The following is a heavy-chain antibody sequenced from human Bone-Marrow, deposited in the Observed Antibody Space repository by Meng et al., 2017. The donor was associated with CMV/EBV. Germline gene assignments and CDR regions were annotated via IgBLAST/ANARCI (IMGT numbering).Heavy chain of an antibody. V-gene: IGHV3-30*02. Sequence: GGSLRLSCTASGFTFSSSDLHWVRQAPGKGLEWVAYIRFDGSSKYNVDSVKGRFTISRDNSKNTLYLQMNSLRSEDTAVYYCAKDGKATKEGFDYWGQGTLVTVSS. CDR3: AKDGKATKEGFDY. J-gene: IGHJ4*02. CDR1: GFTFSSSD. D-gene: IGHD1-26*01. CDR2: IRFDGSSK.